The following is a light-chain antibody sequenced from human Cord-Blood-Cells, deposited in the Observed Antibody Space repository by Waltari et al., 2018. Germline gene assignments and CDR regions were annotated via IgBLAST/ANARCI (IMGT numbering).Light chain of an antibody. CDR1: HLGDKY. J-gene: IGLJ2*01. V-gene: IGLV3-1*01. CDR3: QAWDSSNVV. Sequence: SYELTQPPSVSVSPGQPASITCSGDHLGDKYACWYQQKPGQSPVLVIYQDSKRPSGIPERFSGSNSGNTATLTISGTQAMDEADYYCQAWDSSNVVFGGGTKLTVL. CDR2: QDS.